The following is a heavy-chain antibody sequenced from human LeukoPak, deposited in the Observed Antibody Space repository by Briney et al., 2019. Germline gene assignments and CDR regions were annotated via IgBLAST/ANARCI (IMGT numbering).Heavy chain of an antibody. Sequence: SETLSLTCTVSGGSISSYYWSWIRQPPGKGLEWIGEIYHSGSTNYNPSLKSRVTISVDKSKNQFSLKLSSVTAADTAVYYCARGPTIRYFDYWGQGTLVTVSS. CDR2: IYHSGST. CDR3: ARGPTIRYFDY. CDR1: GGSISSYY. J-gene: IGHJ4*02. D-gene: IGHD3-3*02. V-gene: IGHV4-59*12.